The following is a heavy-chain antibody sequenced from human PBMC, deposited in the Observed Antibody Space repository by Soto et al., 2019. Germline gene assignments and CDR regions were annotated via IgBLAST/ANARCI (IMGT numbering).Heavy chain of an antibody. Sequence: EVQLVESGGGLVQPGGSLRLSCAASGFTFSSYSMNWVLQAPGKGLEWVSYISSSSSTIYYADSVKGRFTIPRDNAKNSLYLQMNRLRAEDTAVYYCARDDSQWLVLTGYDYWGQGTLVTVSS. CDR3: ARDDSQWLVLTGYDY. CDR2: ISSSSSTI. CDR1: GFTFSSYS. J-gene: IGHJ4*02. V-gene: IGHV3-48*04. D-gene: IGHD6-19*01.